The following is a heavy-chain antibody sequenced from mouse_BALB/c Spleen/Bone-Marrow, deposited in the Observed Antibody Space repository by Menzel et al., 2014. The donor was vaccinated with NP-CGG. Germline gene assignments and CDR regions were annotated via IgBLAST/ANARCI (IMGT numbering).Heavy chain of an antibody. J-gene: IGHJ4*01. Sequence: QVQLKESGAELVKPGASVKLSCKASGYTFTSYWMHWVKLRPGQGFEWIGEINPGNGGTNYNEKFKRKATLTVDKSSSTAYMQLSSLTSEDSAVYYCTYMGYYGSSYAMDYWGQGTSVTVSS. CDR3: TYMGYYGSSYAMDY. D-gene: IGHD1-1*01. CDR2: INPGNGGT. CDR1: GYTFTSYW. V-gene: IGHV1S16*01.